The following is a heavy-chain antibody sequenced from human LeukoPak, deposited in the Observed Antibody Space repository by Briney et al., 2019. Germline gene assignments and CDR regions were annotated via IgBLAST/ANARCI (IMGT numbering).Heavy chain of an antibody. Sequence: PGGSLRLSCAGSGFTFSNYAMSWVRQAAGKGLEWVSSISSSSSYIYYADSVKGRFTISRDNAKNSLYLQMNSLRAEDTAVYYCARDKNVYNRFDYWGQGTLVTVSS. J-gene: IGHJ4*02. CDR2: ISSSSSYI. CDR1: GFTFSNYA. CDR3: ARDKNVYNRFDY. D-gene: IGHD1-14*01. V-gene: IGHV3-21*01.